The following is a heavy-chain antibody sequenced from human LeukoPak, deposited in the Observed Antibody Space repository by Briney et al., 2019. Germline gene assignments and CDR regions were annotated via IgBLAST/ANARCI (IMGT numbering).Heavy chain of an antibody. CDR1: GVTFSNYA. CDR3: ASSTTVAGTFWFDP. Sequence: GGSLRLSCTPSGVTFSNYALDWVRQAPGKGLEGVAAISYDGTKTYYTDSVKGRFTISRDDPDNTLSLQMDSLRGEDTALYYRASSTTVAGTFWFDPWGQGTLVIVSS. V-gene: IGHV3-30*04. D-gene: IGHD6-19*01. CDR2: ISYDGTKT. J-gene: IGHJ5*02.